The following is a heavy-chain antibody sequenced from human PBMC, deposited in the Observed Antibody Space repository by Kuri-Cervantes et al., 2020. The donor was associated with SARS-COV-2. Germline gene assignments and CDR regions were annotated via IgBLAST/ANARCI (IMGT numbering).Heavy chain of an antibody. V-gene: IGHV3-11*01. CDR2: ISSSGSTI. J-gene: IGHJ2*01. Sequence: GESLKISCAASGFTFSDYYMSWIRQAPGKGLEWVSYISSSGSTIYYADSVKGRFTISRDNSKNTPYLQMNSLRAEDTAVYYCAKDSPEIVVVPAAPLYFDLWGRGTLVTVSS. D-gene: IGHD2-2*01. CDR3: AKDSPEIVVVPAAPLYFDL. CDR1: GFTFSDYY.